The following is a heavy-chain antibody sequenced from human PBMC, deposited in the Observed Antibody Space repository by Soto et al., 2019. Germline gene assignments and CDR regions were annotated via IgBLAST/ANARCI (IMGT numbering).Heavy chain of an antibody. CDR1: GASITNGGYY. V-gene: IGHV4-31*03. CDR3: ARGTDIAISTTTAAFDY. CDR2: FDYSGST. J-gene: IGHJ4*02. D-gene: IGHD3-9*01. Sequence: QVQLQESGPGLVKPSQTLSLTCSVSGASITNGGYYWTWIRQHPGKGLEWIGYFDYSGSTYYNPSPTGRRTISLDSYTDQISLKVGSITVADTAVYFCARGTDIAISTTTAAFDYWGPGVLVTVSS.